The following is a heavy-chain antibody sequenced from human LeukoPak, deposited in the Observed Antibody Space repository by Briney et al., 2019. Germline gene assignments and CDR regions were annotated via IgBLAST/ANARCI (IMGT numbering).Heavy chain of an antibody. D-gene: IGHD6-13*01. J-gene: IGHJ5*02. CDR1: GGTFSSYA. Sequence: ASVTVSCKASGGTFSSYAISWVRQAPGQGLEWMGRIIPILGIANYAQKFQGRVTITADKSTSTAYMELSSLRSEDTAVYYCASTGPLEYSSSSWGQGTLVTVSS. V-gene: IGHV1-69*04. CDR2: IIPILGIA. CDR3: ASTGPLEYSSSS.